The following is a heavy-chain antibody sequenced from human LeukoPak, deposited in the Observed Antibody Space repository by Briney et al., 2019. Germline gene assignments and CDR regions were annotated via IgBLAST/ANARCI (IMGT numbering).Heavy chain of an antibody. Sequence: ASVKVSCKASGYTFTSYGISWVRQAPGRGLEWMGWISAYNGNTNYAQKLQGRVTMTTDTSTSTAYMELRSLRSDDTAVYYCARGGRRIYSSSWFDYWGQGTLVTVSS. CDR3: ARGGRRIYSSSWFDY. V-gene: IGHV1-18*01. CDR1: GYTFTSYG. D-gene: IGHD6-13*01. J-gene: IGHJ4*02. CDR2: ISAYNGNT.